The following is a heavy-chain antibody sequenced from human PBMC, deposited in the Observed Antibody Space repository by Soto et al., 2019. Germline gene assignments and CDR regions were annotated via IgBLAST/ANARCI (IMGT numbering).Heavy chain of an antibody. CDR1: VFTFSSYA. CDR2: ISYDGSNK. D-gene: IGHD5-12*01. V-gene: IGHV3-30-3*01. CDR3: ARARSASGPPRDY. Sequence: VGSLRLSCASSVFTFSSYAMHCVRHSPGKWLEWVAVISYDGSNKYYADSVKGRFTISRDNSKNTLYLQMNSLRAEDTAVYYCARARSASGPPRDYGGQGTLVTVSS. J-gene: IGHJ4*02.